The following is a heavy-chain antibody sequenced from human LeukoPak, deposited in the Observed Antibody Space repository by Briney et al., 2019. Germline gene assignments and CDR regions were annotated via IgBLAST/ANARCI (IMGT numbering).Heavy chain of an antibody. Sequence: GGSLRLSCAASGFTFSSYSMNWVRQAPGKGLEWVSYISSSTSTIYYADSVKGRFTISRDNAKNSLYLQMNSLRAEDTAVYYCSKIRSWYGKWFDPWGQGTLVTVSS. CDR3: SKIRSWYGKWFDP. CDR1: GFTFSSYS. J-gene: IGHJ5*02. CDR2: ISSSTSTI. V-gene: IGHV3-48*01. D-gene: IGHD6-13*01.